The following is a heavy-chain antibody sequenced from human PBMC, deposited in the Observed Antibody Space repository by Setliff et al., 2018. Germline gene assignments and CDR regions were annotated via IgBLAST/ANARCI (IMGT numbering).Heavy chain of an antibody. CDR3: ARTCSGSGCYAGLES. Sequence: GSLRLSCAASGFTFSTYRMHWVRQAPGKGLEWVAFLWDDGGKKYHADSVKGRFTISRDNSKNTLYLQMNSLRPEDTAVYYCARTCSGSGCYAGLESWGQGTPVTVSS. J-gene: IGHJ4*02. V-gene: IGHV3-30*02. CDR1: GFTFSTYR. CDR2: LWDDGGKK. D-gene: IGHD2-15*01.